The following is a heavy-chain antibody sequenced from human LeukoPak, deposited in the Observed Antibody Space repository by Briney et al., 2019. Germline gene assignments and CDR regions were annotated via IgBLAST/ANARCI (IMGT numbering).Heavy chain of an antibody. CDR2: IYTSANGST. CDR3: ARDLKWSYGTEY. D-gene: IGHD1-26*01. CDR1: GGSISDYY. V-gene: IGHV4-4*07. J-gene: IGHJ4*02. Sequence: SETLSLTCTVSGGSISDYYWSWIRQPAGKGLEWIGHIYTSANGSTNYNPSLKSRVTMSVDTSKNQLSLRLSSVTAADTAVYYCARDLKWSYGTEYWGQGTLVTVSS.